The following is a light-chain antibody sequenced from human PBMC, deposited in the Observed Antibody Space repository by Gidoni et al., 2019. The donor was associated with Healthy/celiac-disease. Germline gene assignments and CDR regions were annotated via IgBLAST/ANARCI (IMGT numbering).Light chain of an antibody. CDR3: QQYNNWPPWT. V-gene: IGKV3-15*01. Sequence: EIVMTQCPATLSVSPGERATLSCRSSHSVNSNLAWYQQKPGQAPRLLIYVASTRATGIPARFSGSGSGTEFTLTISSLQSEDFAVYYCQQYNNWPPWTFGQGTKVEIK. CDR1: HSVNSN. CDR2: VAS. J-gene: IGKJ1*01.